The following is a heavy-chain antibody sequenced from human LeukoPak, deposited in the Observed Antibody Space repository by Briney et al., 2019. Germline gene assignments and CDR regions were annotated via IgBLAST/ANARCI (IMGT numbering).Heavy chain of an antibody. Sequence: PSETLSLTCTVSGDSISSYYWSWIRQPPGKGLEWIGYIYYSGSTNYNPSLKSRVTISVDTSKNQFSLKLSSVTAADTAVYYCARGGQQLTAYWGQGTLVTVSS. CDR3: ARGGQQLTAY. V-gene: IGHV4-59*01. CDR2: IYYSGST. J-gene: IGHJ4*02. D-gene: IGHD6-13*01. CDR1: GDSISSYY.